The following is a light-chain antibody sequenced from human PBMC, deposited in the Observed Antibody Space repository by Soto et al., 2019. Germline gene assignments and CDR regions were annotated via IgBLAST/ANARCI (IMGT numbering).Light chain of an antibody. CDR1: QSVSSN. Sequence: EIVMTQSPATLSVSPGERATLSCRASQSVSSNLAWYQQKPGQAPRLLIYGASTMYTGIPARFSGSRSGTEFTLTISSLQSEDFVVYYCQQGNNWPLTFGQGTRVEIK. J-gene: IGKJ1*01. V-gene: IGKV3-15*01. CDR3: QQGNNWPLT. CDR2: GAS.